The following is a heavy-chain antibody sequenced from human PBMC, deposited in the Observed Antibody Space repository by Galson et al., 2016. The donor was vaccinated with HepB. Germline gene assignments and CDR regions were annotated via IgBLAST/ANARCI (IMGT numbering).Heavy chain of an antibody. CDR2: IGIAGDT. J-gene: IGHJ4*02. D-gene: IGHD4-17*01. CDR3: ARAGSKHGDPVDY. Sequence: SLRLSCAASGFTFSTYDMHWVRQTTEKGLEWVSGIGIAGDTFCPDSVKGRFTVSRENGKNSLYLQMNSLRAGDTAVYYCARAGSKHGDPVDYWGPGTLVTVSS. CDR1: GFTFSTYD. V-gene: IGHV3-13*04.